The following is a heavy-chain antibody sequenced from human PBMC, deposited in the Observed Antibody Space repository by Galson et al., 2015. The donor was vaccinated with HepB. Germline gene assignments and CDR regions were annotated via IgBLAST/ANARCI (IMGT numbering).Heavy chain of an antibody. CDR3: AKARFLYYFDY. J-gene: IGHJ4*02. D-gene: IGHD3-3*01. Sequence: SLRLSCAASGFTFSSYGMNWVRQAPGKGLEWVAVISYDGSNKYYADSGKGRFTISRDNSKNTLYLQMNSLRAEDKAVYYCAKARFLYYFDYWGQRTLVTVAS. CDR2: ISYDGSNK. CDR1: GFTFSSYG. V-gene: IGHV3-30*18.